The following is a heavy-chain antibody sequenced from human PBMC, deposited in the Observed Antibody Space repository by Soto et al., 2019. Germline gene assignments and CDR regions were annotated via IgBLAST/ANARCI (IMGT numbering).Heavy chain of an antibody. Sequence: GGSLRLSCAASGFTFSSYWMSWVRQAPGKGQEWVANIKQDGSEKYYADSVKGRFTISRDNSKNTLYLQMSSLRAEDTAVYYCARDKRDLRFLEWSYYFDYWGQGTLVTVSS. D-gene: IGHD3-3*01. V-gene: IGHV3-7*01. CDR3: ARDKRDLRFLEWSYYFDY. CDR1: GFTFSSYW. CDR2: IKQDGSEK. J-gene: IGHJ4*02.